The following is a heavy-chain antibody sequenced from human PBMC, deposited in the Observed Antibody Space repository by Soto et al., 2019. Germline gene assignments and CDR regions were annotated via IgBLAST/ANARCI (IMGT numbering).Heavy chain of an antibody. CDR1: GFSFTIAW. Sequence: EVQLMESGGGLVEPGGSLRLSCTASGFSFTIAWMTWVRQAPGKGLEWLGRVKSRSSGGTVDYAAPVKGRFTISRDDSTNTVILQMNSLKMEDTAVYHCVADVAEVGEGDLDYWGQGALVTVSS. CDR3: VADVAEVGEGDLDY. CDR2: VKSRSSGGTV. J-gene: IGHJ4*02. D-gene: IGHD3-16*01. V-gene: IGHV3-15*01.